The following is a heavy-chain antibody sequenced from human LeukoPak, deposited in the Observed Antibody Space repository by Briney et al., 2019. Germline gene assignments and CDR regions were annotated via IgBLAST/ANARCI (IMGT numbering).Heavy chain of an antibody. V-gene: IGHV1-2*02. CDR3: ATIEYSGSFYAF. J-gene: IGHJ4*02. CDR2: IKPNSGDT. Sequence: ASVKVSCKASGYSSTYLYVQWVGQAPGQGLEWMGWIKPNSGDTNYVQKFEGRVTMTRDTSISTAYMELSSLRSDDTAVYYCATIEYSGSFYAFWGQGTLVTVSS. D-gene: IGHD1-26*01. CDR1: GYSSTYLY.